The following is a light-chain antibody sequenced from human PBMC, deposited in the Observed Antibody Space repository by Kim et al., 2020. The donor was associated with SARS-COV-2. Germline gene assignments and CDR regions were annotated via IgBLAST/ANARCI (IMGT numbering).Light chain of an antibody. CDR1: RSVSSSY. CDR2: GAS. CDR3: QKYGSSTPWT. Sequence: EIVLTQSPGTLSLSPGERATLSCRASRSVSSSYLAWYQQKPGQASRLLFYGASSRATGIPDRFSGSGSGTDFTLTISRLEPEDFAVYYCQKYGSSTPWTFGQGTKVDIK. J-gene: IGKJ1*01. V-gene: IGKV3-20*01.